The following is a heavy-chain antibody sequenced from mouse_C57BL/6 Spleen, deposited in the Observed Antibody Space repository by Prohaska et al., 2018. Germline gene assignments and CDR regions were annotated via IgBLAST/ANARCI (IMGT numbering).Heavy chain of an antibody. V-gene: IGHV1-81*01. CDR3: ASWGYPWFAY. Sequence: SVKLSCKASGYTFTSYGISWVKQRTGQGLEWIGEIYPRSGNTYYNEKFKAKATRTADKSSSTAYMELRSLTSEDSAVYFCASWGYPWFAYWGQGTLVTVSA. D-gene: IGHD2-2*01. J-gene: IGHJ3*01. CDR2: IYPRSGNT. CDR1: GYTFTSYG.